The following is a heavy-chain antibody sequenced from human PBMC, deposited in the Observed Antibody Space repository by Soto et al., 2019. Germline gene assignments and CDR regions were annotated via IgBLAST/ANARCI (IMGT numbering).Heavy chain of an antibody. Sequence: ASVKVSCKASGYTFTSYGISRVRQAPGQGLEWMGWISAYNGNTNYAQKLQGRVTMTTDTSTSTAYMELRSLRSDDTAVYYCARDLGVVVAATRGYYGMDVWGQGTTVTSP. V-gene: IGHV1-18*01. CDR2: ISAYNGNT. CDR1: GYTFTSYG. J-gene: IGHJ6*02. D-gene: IGHD2-15*01. CDR3: ARDLGVVVAATRGYYGMDV.